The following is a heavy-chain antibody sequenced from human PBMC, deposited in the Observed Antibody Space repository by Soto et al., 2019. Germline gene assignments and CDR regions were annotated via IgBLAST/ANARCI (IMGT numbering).Heavy chain of an antibody. D-gene: IGHD3-10*01. V-gene: IGHV1-69*13. CDR2: IIPIFGTA. Sequence: SVKFSCKASGGTFSSYAISWVRQAPGQGLEWMGGIIPIFGTANYAQKFQGRVTITADESTSTAYMELSSLRSEDTAVYYCARGLLWFGESYAFDIWGQGTMVTVSS. J-gene: IGHJ3*02. CDR1: GGTFSSYA. CDR3: ARGLLWFGESYAFDI.